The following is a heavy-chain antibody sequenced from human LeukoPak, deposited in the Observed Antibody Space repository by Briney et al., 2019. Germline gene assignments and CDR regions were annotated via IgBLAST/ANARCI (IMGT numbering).Heavy chain of an antibody. CDR1: GFTFSSYW. Sequence: GGSLRLSCAASGFTFSSYWMHWVRQAPGKGLVWVSRINSDGSSTSYADSVKGRFTISRDNAKNTLYLQMNSLRAEDTAVYYCASHYDYVWGTGSDAFDTWGQGTMVTVSS. CDR3: ASHYDYVWGTGSDAFDT. CDR2: INSDGSST. V-gene: IGHV3-74*01. J-gene: IGHJ3*02. D-gene: IGHD3-16*01.